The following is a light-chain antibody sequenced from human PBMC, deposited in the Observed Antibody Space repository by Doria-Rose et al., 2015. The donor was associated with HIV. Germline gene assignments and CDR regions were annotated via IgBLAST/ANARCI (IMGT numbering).Light chain of an antibody. CDR2: KAS. Sequence: DIQLAQSPSTLSASVGDRVTITCRASQSISNWLAWYQQKPGQAPKLLIYKASTLQSGVPSRFWGSGSGTEFTLTINSLQPDDFATYYCQHFDKYFSWTFGHGTKVDIK. CDR1: QSISNW. V-gene: IGKV1-5*03. J-gene: IGKJ1*01. CDR3: QHFDKYFSWT.